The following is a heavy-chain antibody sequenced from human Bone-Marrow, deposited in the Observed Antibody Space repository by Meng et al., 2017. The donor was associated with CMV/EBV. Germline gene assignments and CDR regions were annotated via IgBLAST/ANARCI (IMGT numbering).Heavy chain of an antibody. CDR2: MRFDGSVV. J-gene: IGHJ4*02. D-gene: IGHD4-11*01. V-gene: IGHV3-30*02. Sequence: GGSLRLSCAASRFTFSNYGMHWVRQAPGKGLEWVAFMRFDGSVVYYGESVSGRFTISRDNSKNTLYLQMNSLRAEDTAVYYCAKSRTTVTTSTFDYWGQGTLVTVSS. CDR1: RFTFSNYG. CDR3: AKSRTTVTTSTFDY.